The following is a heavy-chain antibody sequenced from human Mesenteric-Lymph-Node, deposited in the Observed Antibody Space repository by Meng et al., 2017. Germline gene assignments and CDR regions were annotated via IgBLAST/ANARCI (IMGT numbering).Heavy chain of an antibody. V-gene: IGHV3-23*01. D-gene: IGHD3-10*01. CDR2: ISGGSNVI. Sequence: GESLKISCAASGFTFSDYAMTWVRQAPGKGLEWVSLISGGSNVIYYAESVKGRFTISRDNSKNTLYLQMNSLRAEDTAVYYCARDSGSGIDYWGQGTLVTVSS. CDR3: ARDSGSGIDY. J-gene: IGHJ4*02. CDR1: GFTFSDYA.